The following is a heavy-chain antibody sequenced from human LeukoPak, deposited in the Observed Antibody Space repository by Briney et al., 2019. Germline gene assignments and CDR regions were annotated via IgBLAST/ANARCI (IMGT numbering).Heavy chain of an antibody. CDR3: ARDWAVTPRYFDL. Sequence: QPGGSLRLSCAASGFTFSSYAMSWVRQAPGKGLEWVANIKQDGSEQYYVDSVKGRFTISRDNAKNSLSLQMNSLRAEDTAVYYCARDWAVTPRYFDLWGRGTLVTVSS. CDR1: GFTFSSYA. D-gene: IGHD4-17*01. V-gene: IGHV3-7*01. J-gene: IGHJ2*01. CDR2: IKQDGSEQ.